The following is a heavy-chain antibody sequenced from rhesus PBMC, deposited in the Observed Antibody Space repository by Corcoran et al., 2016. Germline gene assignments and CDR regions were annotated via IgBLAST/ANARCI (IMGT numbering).Heavy chain of an antibody. J-gene: IGHJ4*01. Sequence: EVQLVESGGALAQPGGSLRLSCAASGFTFDDYAMSWVRPVPGKGLEWVSRISWNSGTIYYADSVKGRFTISRDNAKNSLFLQMDRLRAEDTAVYYCTRTAADTFDYWGQGVLVTVSS. CDR1: GFTFDDYA. CDR3: TRTAADTFDY. D-gene: IGHD6-31*01. CDR2: ISWNSGTI. V-gene: IGHV3-134*01.